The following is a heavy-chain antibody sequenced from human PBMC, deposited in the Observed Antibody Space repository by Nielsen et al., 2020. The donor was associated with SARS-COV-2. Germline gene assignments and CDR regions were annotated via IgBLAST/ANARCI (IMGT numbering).Heavy chain of an antibody. CDR1: GFTFSDYY. CDR3: ARDGPRLIAAAAYYFDY. CDR2: ISSSSSYI. Sequence: GESLKISCAASGFTFSDYYMSWIRQAPGKGLEWVSSISSSSSYIYYADSVKGRFTISRDNAKNSLYLQMNSLRAEDTAVYYCARDGPRLIAAAAYYFDYWGQGTLVTVSS. J-gene: IGHJ4*02. V-gene: IGHV3-11*06. D-gene: IGHD6-13*01.